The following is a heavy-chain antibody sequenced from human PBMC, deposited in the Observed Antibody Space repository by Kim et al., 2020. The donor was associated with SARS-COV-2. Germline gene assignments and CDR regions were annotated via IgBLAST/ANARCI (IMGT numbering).Heavy chain of an antibody. Sequence: GGSLRLSCAASGFTFSENSMNWVRQAPGKGLEWVSSISSSSSYIYYADSMKGRFTISRDNAKNSLYLQMNSLRAEDTAVYYCARVPYSSSWSFHFDYWGQGTLVTVSS. V-gene: IGHV3-21*01. CDR1: GFTFSENS. D-gene: IGHD6-13*01. CDR2: ISSSSSYI. J-gene: IGHJ4*02. CDR3: ARVPYSSSWSFHFDY.